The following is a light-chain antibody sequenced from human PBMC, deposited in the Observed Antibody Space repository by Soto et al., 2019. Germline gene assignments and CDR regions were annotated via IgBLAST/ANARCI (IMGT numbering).Light chain of an antibody. CDR2: GTT. Sequence: QSVLTQPPSVSGAPGQRVTISCTGSSSNIGAGYDVHWYQQLPGTAPKLVIYGTTNRPSGVPDRFSGSKSGTSASLAITGLRAEDEADYYCQSYDGTLSGSYVFGIGTKLTVL. CDR3: QSYDGTLSGSYV. V-gene: IGLV1-40*01. J-gene: IGLJ1*01. CDR1: SSNIGAGYD.